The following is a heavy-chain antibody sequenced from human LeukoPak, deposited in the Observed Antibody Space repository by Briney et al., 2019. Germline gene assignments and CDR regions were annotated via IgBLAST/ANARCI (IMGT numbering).Heavy chain of an antibody. CDR2: ISGSGGST. CDR1: GFTFSSYS. D-gene: IGHD2-15*01. CDR3: AKDYSYCSGGSCYTTPFDY. V-gene: IGHV3-23*01. Sequence: GGSLRLSCAASGFTFSSYSMNWVRQAPGKGLEWVSAISGSGGSTYYADSVKGRFTISRDNSKNTLYLQMNSLRAEDTAVYYCAKDYSYCSGGSCYTTPFDYWGQGTLVTVSS. J-gene: IGHJ4*02.